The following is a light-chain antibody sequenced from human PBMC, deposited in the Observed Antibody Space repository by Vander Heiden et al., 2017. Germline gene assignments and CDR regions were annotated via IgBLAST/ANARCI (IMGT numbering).Light chain of an antibody. J-gene: IGLJ3*02. V-gene: IGLV3-1*01. CDR2: QDS. CDR1: KLGDKY. Sequence: SYALTQPPSVSVSPGQTASITCSGDKLGDKYACWYQQTPGQSPVRGSYQDSKRPSGIPECVSGSNSAKTANLTISGTQAMDEADYYCPAWDSSGWVFGGGTKLTVL. CDR3: PAWDSSGWV.